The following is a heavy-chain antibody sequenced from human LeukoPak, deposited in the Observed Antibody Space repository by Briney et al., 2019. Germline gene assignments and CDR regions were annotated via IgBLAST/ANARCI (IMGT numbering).Heavy chain of an antibody. D-gene: IGHD3-22*01. J-gene: IGHJ5*02. Sequence: GGSLRLSCAASGFTFSTYAMSWVRQAPGKGLQWVSVINDSGGSTYYADSVKGRFTISRDNAKNSLYLQMNSLRAEDTAVYYCARDRHYYDTWGQGTLVTVSS. CDR2: INDSGGST. CDR3: ARDRHYYDT. CDR1: GFTFSTYA. V-gene: IGHV3-23*01.